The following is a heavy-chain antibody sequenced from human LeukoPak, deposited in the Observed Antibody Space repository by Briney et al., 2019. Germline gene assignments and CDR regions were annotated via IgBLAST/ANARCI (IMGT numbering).Heavy chain of an antibody. V-gene: IGHV3-66*01. J-gene: IGHJ6*02. CDR2: IYSGGST. Sequence: GGSLRLSCAASGFTVSSNYMSWVRQAPGKGLEWVSVIYSGGSTYYADSVKGRFTISRDNSKNTLYLQMNSLRAEDTAVYYCARAPTKVYSYGRGYYYYGMDVWGQGTTVTVSS. CDR3: ARAPTKVYSYGRGYYYYGMDV. CDR1: GFTVSSNY. D-gene: IGHD5-18*01.